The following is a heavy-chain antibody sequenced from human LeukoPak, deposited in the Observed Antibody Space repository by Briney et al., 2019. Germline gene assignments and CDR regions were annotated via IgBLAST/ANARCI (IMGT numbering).Heavy chain of an antibody. CDR3: ARFIAAPYYFDY. Sequence: GGSLRLSCAASGFTFSSYGMHRVRQAPGKGLEWVSFISSSRSYIYYADSVKGRFTISRDNAKNSLYLQMNSLRAEDTAVYYCARFIAAPYYFDYWGRGTLVTVSS. D-gene: IGHD6-13*01. J-gene: IGHJ4*02. CDR2: ISSSRSYI. CDR1: GFTFSSYG. V-gene: IGHV3-21*01.